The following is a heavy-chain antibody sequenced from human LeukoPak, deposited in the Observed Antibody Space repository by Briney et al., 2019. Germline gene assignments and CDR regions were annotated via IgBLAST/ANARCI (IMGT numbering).Heavy chain of an antibody. J-gene: IGHJ4*02. Sequence: ASVKVSCKASGYTFTGYYMHWVRQAPGQGLEWMGWISAYNGNTNYAQKLQGRVTMTTDTSTSTAYMELRSLRSDDTAVYYCARGNGGSYAFDYWGQGTLVTVSS. CDR3: ARGNGGSYAFDY. V-gene: IGHV1-18*04. CDR1: GYTFTGYY. D-gene: IGHD1-26*01. CDR2: ISAYNGNT.